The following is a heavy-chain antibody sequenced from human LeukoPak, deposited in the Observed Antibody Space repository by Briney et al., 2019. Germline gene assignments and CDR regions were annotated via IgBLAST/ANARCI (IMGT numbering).Heavy chain of an antibody. D-gene: IGHD4-23*01. Sequence: PGGSLRLSCAASGFTFSSYWLSWVRQAPGKGLEWVAKIKQDGSEKSYVDSVKGRFTISRDNAKNSLYLQMNSLRAEDTAVYYCARVFAAVVTEFDYWGQGTLVTVSS. CDR3: ARVFAAVVTEFDY. CDR2: IKQDGSEK. V-gene: IGHV3-7*01. J-gene: IGHJ4*02. CDR1: GFTFSSYW.